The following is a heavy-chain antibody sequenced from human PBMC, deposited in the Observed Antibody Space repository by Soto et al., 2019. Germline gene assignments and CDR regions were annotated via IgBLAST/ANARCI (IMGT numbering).Heavy chain of an antibody. CDR1: GFTFSSYW. D-gene: IGHD2-15*01. J-gene: IGHJ6*03. CDR2: IKQDGSEK. Sequence: GGSLRLSCAASGFTFSSYWMSWVRQAPGKGLEWVANIKQDGSEKYYVDSVKGRFTISRDNAKNSLYLQMNSLRAEDTAVYYCARALRALVVVPYYYMDVWGKGTTVTVSS. CDR3: ARALRALVVVPYYYMDV. V-gene: IGHV3-7*05.